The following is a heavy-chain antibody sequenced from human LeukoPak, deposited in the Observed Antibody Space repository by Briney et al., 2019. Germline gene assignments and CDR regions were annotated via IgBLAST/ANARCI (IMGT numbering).Heavy chain of an antibody. D-gene: IGHD3-22*01. CDR2: IYYSGST. CDR1: GGSISSGDYY. Sequence: PSETLSLTCTVSGGSISSGDYYWSWIRQPPGKGLEWIGYIYYSGSTYYNPSLKSRVTISVDTSKNQFSLKLSSVTAADTAVYYCARDYDDSSGYPTDAFDIWGQGTMVTVSS. J-gene: IGHJ3*02. V-gene: IGHV4-30-4*08. CDR3: ARDYDDSSGYPTDAFDI.